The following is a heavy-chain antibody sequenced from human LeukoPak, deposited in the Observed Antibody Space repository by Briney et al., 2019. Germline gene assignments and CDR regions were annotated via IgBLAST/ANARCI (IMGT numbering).Heavy chain of an antibody. D-gene: IGHD2-15*01. Sequence: GASVKVSCKASGGTFSSYAISWVRQAPGQGLEWMGGIIPILGIANYAQKFQGRVTITADKSTSTAYMELSSLRSEDTAVYYCARDVVYCSGGSCGTNYFDYWGQGTLVTVSS. CDR3: ARDVVYCSGGSCGTNYFDY. CDR1: GGTFSSYA. V-gene: IGHV1-69*04. J-gene: IGHJ4*02. CDR2: IIPILGIA.